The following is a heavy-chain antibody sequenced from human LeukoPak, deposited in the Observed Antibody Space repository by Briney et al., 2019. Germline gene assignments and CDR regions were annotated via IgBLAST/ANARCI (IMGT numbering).Heavy chain of an antibody. Sequence: PSEPLSLTCTVSGGSIRTYYGSWIPHPPGRPLEWVGYTYPTGSTDYNPSLKSRVTISVDTSKNQISLSLTSVTAADTAIYYCARHYCTGASCPDYFDYWGQGTLVAVSS. D-gene: IGHD2-15*01. CDR2: TYPTGST. V-gene: IGHV4-4*09. CDR1: GGSIRTYY. J-gene: IGHJ4*02. CDR3: ARHYCTGASCPDYFDY.